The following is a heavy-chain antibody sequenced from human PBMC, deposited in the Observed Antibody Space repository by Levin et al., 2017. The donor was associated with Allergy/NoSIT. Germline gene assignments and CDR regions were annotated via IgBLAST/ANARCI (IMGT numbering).Heavy chain of an antibody. Sequence: SGPTLVKPTQTLTLTCTFSGFSLSTTGVGVGWIRQPPGKALEWLALIYWDDDKHYNPSLKSRLTITKDTSKNQVVLKISATDPVDTGPYYCSHRQRSGYFYSLAFDVWGQGTMVTVSS. CDR2: IYWDDDK. J-gene: IGHJ3*01. V-gene: IGHV2-5*02. D-gene: IGHD3-22*01. CDR1: GFSLSTTGVG. CDR3: SHRQRSGYFYSLAFDV.